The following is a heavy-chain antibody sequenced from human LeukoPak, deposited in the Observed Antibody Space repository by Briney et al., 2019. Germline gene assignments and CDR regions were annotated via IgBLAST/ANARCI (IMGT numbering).Heavy chain of an antibody. D-gene: IGHD3-3*01. V-gene: IGHV3-21*04. J-gene: IGHJ5*02. CDR3: ARVYYDFWSGYYLAMPRGYNWFDP. Sequence: PGGSLRLSCAASGFTFSSYSMNWVRQAPGKGLEWVSSISSSSSYIYYADSVKGRLTISRDNAKNSLYLQMNSLRAEDTAVYYCARVYYDFWSGYYLAMPRGYNWFDPWGQGTLVTVSS. CDR2: ISSSSSYI. CDR1: GFTFSSYS.